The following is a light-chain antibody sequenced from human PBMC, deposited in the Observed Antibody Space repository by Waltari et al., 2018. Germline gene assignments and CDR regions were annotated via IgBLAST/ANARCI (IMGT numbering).Light chain of an antibody. CDR1: QSLLYSSNNKNY. CDR2: WAS. V-gene: IGKV4-1*01. J-gene: IGKJ1*01. CDR3: QQYYDAPWT. Sequence: DIVMTQSPDSLAVSLGERVTINCKSSQSLLYSSNNKNYLAWYQQKPGQAPKLLIYWASTRESGTPNRFSGSVSGTDFTLIISGLQAEDVAVYYCQQYYDAPWTFGQGTKVEF.